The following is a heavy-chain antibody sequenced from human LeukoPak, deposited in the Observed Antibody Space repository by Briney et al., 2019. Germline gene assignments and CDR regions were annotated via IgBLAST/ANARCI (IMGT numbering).Heavy chain of an antibody. D-gene: IGHD3-3*01. J-gene: IGHJ5*02. V-gene: IGHV3-21*01. CDR2: ISSSSSYI. Sequence: GGSLRLSCAASGFTFSSYSMNWVRQAPGKGLEWVSSISSSSSYIYYADSVKGRFTISRDNAKNSLYLQMNSLRAEDTAVYYCARAGRVQKLLRFSFDPWGQGTLVTVSS. CDR3: ARAGRVQKLLRFSFDP. CDR1: GFTFSSYS.